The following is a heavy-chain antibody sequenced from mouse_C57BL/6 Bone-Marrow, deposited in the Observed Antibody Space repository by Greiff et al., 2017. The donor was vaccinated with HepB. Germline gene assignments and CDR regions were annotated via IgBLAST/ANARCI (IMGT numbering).Heavy chain of an antibody. CDR1: GYSFTDYN. Sequence: VQLKQSGPELVKPGASVKISCKASGYSFTDYNMNWVKQSNGKSLEWIGVINPNYGTTSYNQKFKGKATLTVDQSSSTAYMQLNSLTSEDSAVYYCASPFITTVAPFDYWGQGTTLTVSS. CDR2: INPNYGTT. J-gene: IGHJ2*01. V-gene: IGHV1-39*01. CDR3: ASPFITTVAPFDY. D-gene: IGHD1-1*01.